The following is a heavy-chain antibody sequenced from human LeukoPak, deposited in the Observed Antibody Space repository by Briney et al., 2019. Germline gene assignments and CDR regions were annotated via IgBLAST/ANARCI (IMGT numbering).Heavy chain of an antibody. J-gene: IGHJ4*02. CDR1: GGSFSGYY. D-gene: IGHD3-16*01. CDR3: ARIGEGFFDY. CDR2: INHSGST. Sequence: SETLSLTCAVYGGSFSGYYWSWIRQPPGKGLEWIGEINHSGSTNYNPSLKSRVTISVDTSKNQFSLKLSSVTAADTAVYYCARIGEGFFDYWGQGTLVTVSS. V-gene: IGHV4-34*01.